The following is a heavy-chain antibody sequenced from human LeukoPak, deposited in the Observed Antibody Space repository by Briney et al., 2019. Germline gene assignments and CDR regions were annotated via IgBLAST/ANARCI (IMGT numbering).Heavy chain of an antibody. V-gene: IGHV3-74*01. J-gene: IGHJ4*02. CDR2: INSDGSNT. D-gene: IGHD4-17*01. CDR1: GFTFSNYW. Sequence: GGSLRLSCAASGFTFSNYWMHWVRQAPGKGLVWVSRINSDGSNTNYADSVKGRFTTSRDNARNTLYLQMNSLGAEDTAVYYCASTTGGYWGQGTLVIVSS. CDR3: ASTTGGY.